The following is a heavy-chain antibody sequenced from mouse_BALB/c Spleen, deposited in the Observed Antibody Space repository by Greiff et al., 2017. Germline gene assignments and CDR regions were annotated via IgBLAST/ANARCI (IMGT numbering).Heavy chain of an antibody. Sequence: EVKLVESGPGLVKPSQSLSLTCTVTGYSITSDYAWNWIRQFPGNKLEWMGYISYSGSTSYNPSLKSRISITRDTSKNQFFLQLNSVTTEDTATYYCARRMITTGYAMDYWGQGTSVTVSS. CDR3: ARRMITTGYAMDY. CDR1: GYSITSDYA. D-gene: IGHD2-4*01. V-gene: IGHV3-2*02. J-gene: IGHJ4*01. CDR2: ISYSGST.